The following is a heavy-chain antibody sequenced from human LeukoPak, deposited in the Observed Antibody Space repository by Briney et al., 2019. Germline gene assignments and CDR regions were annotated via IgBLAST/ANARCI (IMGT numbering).Heavy chain of an antibody. J-gene: IGHJ2*01. Sequence: PSETLSLTCTVSGGSISSYYWSWIRQPAGKGLEWIGRIYTSGSTNYNPSLKSRVTISVDTSKNQFSLKLSSVTAADTAVYYCARGRMTTVTKTHWYFDLWGRGTLVTVSS. CDR3: ARGRMTTVTKTHWYFDL. V-gene: IGHV4-4*07. CDR1: GGSISSYY. D-gene: IGHD4-17*01. CDR2: IYTSGST.